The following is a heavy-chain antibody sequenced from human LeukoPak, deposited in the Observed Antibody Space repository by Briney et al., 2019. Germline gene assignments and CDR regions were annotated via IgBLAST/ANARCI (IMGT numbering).Heavy chain of an antibody. J-gene: IGHJ3*02. D-gene: IGHD5-18*01. CDR1: GGSISNGGYS. CDR3: ARSGYRYGADALDI. V-gene: IGHV4-61*08. CDR2: IYYSGTT. Sequence: SETLSLTCAVSGGSISNGGYSWSWIRQPPGKGLEWIGYIYYSGTTYYNPSLKSRVTVSVDTSKTQFSLKLSSVTAADTAVYYCARSGYRYGADALDIWGQGTMVTVSS.